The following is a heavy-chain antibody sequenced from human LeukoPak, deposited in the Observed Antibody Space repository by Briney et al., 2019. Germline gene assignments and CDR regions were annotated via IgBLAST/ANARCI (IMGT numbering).Heavy chain of an antibody. CDR3: AKDQSRHGYDLRGADY. CDR1: GFTVSSNY. Sequence: GGSLRLSCAASGFTVSSNYMSWVRQAPGKGLEWVSVIYSGGSTYYADSVKGRFTISRDNSKNSLYLQMNSLRAEDSAMYHCAKDQSRHGYDLRGADYWGQGTLVTVSS. CDR2: IYSGGST. D-gene: IGHD5-12*01. J-gene: IGHJ4*02. V-gene: IGHV3-53*05.